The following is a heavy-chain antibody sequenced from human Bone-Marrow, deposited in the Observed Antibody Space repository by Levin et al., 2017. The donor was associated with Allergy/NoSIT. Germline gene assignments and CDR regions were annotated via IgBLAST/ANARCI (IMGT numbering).Heavy chain of an antibody. CDR3: ARATRLVGITL. D-gene: IGHD1-26*01. Sequence: ASVKVSCKASGYTFTTYDVNWVRQAAGQGLEWLGWMNPDSGNTGYAQKFHDRITLSRDTSTSTAYMELSALTSEDTAVYYCARATRLVGITLWGQGTLVTVSS. CDR2: MNPDSGNT. CDR1: GYTFTTYD. V-gene: IGHV1-8*01. J-gene: IGHJ4*02.